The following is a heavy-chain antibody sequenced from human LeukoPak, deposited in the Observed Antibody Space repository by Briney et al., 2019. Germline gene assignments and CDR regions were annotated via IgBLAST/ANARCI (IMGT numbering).Heavy chain of an antibody. CDR3: ARNRNGGSGSYGNWFDP. Sequence: GESLKISCKGSGYSFTSYWIGWVRQMPGKGLEWMGIIYPGDSDTRYSPSFQGQVTISADKSISTAYLRWSSLKASDTAMYYCARNRNGGSGSYGNWFDPWGQGTLVTVSS. CDR1: GYSFTSYW. CDR2: IYPGDSDT. D-gene: IGHD3-10*01. J-gene: IGHJ5*02. V-gene: IGHV5-51*01.